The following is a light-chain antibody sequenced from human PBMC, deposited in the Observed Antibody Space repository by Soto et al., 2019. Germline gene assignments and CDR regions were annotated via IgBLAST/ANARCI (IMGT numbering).Light chain of an antibody. CDR1: QTVGSN. CDR3: HQYNIWPPWT. CDR2: GAS. Sequence: ETVMTQSPATLSVSPGDRATLSCSVRQTVGSNLAWYQRKPGQPPRLLVYGASTRAAGIPARFSGGGSGTEFTLTISSLQSEDFAVYYCHQYNIWPPWTFGQGTKVQSK. V-gene: IGKV3-15*01. J-gene: IGKJ1*01.